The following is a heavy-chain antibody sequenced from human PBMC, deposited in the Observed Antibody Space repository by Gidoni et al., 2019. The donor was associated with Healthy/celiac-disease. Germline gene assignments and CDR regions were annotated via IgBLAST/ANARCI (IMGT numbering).Heavy chain of an antibody. Sequence: QLQLQESGPGLVKPSATLSLTCAVSGGSISSSSYYWGWIRQPPGKGLEWIGSIYYSGSTYYNPSLKSRVTISVDTSKNQFSLKLISVTAADTAVYYCASELGYCSSTSCYHWFDPWGQGTLVTVSS. CDR3: ASELGYCSSTSCYHWFDP. J-gene: IGHJ5*02. V-gene: IGHV4-39*01. CDR1: GGSISSSSYY. CDR2: IYYSGST. D-gene: IGHD2-2*01.